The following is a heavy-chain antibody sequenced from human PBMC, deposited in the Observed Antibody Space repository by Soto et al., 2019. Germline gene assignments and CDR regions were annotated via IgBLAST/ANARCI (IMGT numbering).Heavy chain of an antibody. CDR2: ISGSGGST. CDR1: GFTFSSYA. CDR3: AKGPTLGYCSGGSCFYRLVDY. J-gene: IGHJ4*02. V-gene: IGHV3-23*01. Sequence: EVQLLESGGGLVQPGGSLRLSCAASGFTFSSYAMSWVRQAPGKGLEWVSAISGSGGSTYYADSVKGRFTISRDNSKNTLYLQMNSLRAEDTVVYYCAKGPTLGYCSGGSCFYRLVDYWGQGTLVTVSS. D-gene: IGHD2-15*01.